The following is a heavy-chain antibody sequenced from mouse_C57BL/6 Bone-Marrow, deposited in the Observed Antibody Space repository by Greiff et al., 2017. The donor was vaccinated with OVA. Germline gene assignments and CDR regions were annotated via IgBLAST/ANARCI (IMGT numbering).Heavy chain of an antibody. CDR2: SRNKANDYTT. CDR1: GFTFSDFY. CDR3: ARDAYSNWYFDV. Sequence: EVKLVESGGGLVQSGRSLRLSCATSGFTFSDFYMEWVRQAPGKGLEWIAASRNKANDYTTEYSASVKGRFIVSRDTSQSILYLQMNALRAEDTAIYYCARDAYSNWYFDVWGTGTTDTVSS. V-gene: IGHV7-1*01. J-gene: IGHJ1*03.